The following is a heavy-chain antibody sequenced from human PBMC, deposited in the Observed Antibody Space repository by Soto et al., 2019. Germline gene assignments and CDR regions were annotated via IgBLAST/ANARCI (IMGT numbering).Heavy chain of an antibody. J-gene: IGHJ3*02. CDR3: AKDHGEFDAFDI. Sequence: GGSLRLSCAASGFTFSSYAMSWVRQAPGKGLEWVSAISGSGGSTYYADSVKGRFTISRDNSKNTLYLQMNSLRAEDTAVYSCAKDHGEFDAFDIWGQGTMVTVSS. V-gene: IGHV3-23*01. CDR2: ISGSGGST. D-gene: IGHD3-10*01. CDR1: GFTFSSYA.